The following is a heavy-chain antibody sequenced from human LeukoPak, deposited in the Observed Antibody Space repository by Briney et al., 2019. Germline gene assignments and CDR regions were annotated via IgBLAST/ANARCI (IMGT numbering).Heavy chain of an antibody. Sequence: SETLSLTCTVSGGSISSSSYYWGWIRQPPGRGLEWIGSIYYSGSTYYNPSLMSRVTIAVDPSKNQFSLKLSSVTAADTAVYYCASGGYYYDSSGYHYYFDYWGQGTLVTVSS. CDR2: IYYSGST. J-gene: IGHJ4*02. CDR1: GGSISSSSYY. CDR3: ASGGYYYDSSGYHYYFDY. V-gene: IGHV4-39*01. D-gene: IGHD3-22*01.